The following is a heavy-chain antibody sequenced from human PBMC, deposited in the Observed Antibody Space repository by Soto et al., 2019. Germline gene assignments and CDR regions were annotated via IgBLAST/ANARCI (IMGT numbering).Heavy chain of an antibody. V-gene: IGHV3-49*04. CDR3: TRAKYQLLLHYYYGMDV. CDR2: IRSKAYGGTT. Sequence: GGSLRLSCAASGFNFNDAWINWVRQAPGKGLEWVGFIRSKAYGGTTEYAASVKGRFTISRDDSKSIAYLQMNSLKTEDTAVYYCTRAKYQLLLHYYYGMDVWGQGTTVTVSS. J-gene: IGHJ6*02. D-gene: IGHD2-2*01. CDR1: GFNFNDAW.